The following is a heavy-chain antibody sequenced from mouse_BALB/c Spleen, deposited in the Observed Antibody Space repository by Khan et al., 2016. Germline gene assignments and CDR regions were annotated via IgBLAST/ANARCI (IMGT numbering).Heavy chain of an antibody. Sequence: QVQLQQSGAALVRPGASVKLSCKASGYTFTNYWINWVKQRPGQGLEWIGNIYPSDTHANYNQKFKDKATLTVDRSSSTAYMHLISPTSEDSAVYYDSRAITTIGSYYYAMDYWGQGTSVTVSS. V-gene: IGHV1-69*02. CDR2: IYPSDTHA. CDR1: GYTFTNYW. J-gene: IGHJ4*01. D-gene: IGHD1-2*01. CDR3: SRAITTIGSYYYAMDY.